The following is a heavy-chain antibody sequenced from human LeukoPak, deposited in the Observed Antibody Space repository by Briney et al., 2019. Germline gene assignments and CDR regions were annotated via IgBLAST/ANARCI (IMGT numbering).Heavy chain of an antibody. CDR1: GYTFTGYY. CDR3: ARGAIQLWLIGGGYFDY. CDR2: INPNSGGT. D-gene: IGHD5-18*01. V-gene: IGHV1-2*04. J-gene: IGHJ4*02. Sequence: ASVKVSCKASGYTFTGYYMHWVRQAPGQGLEWMGWINPNSGGTNYAQKFQGWVTMTRDTSISTAYIELSRLRSDDTAVYYCARGAIQLWLIGGGYFDYWGQGTLVTVSS.